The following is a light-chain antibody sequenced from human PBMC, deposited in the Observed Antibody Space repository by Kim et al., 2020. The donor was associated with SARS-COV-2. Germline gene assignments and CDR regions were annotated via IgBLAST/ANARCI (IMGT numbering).Light chain of an antibody. CDR2: RAS. J-gene: IGKJ1*01. V-gene: IGKV1-5*03. Sequence: DLQMTQSPSTLSASIGDRVTITCRASESISSWLAWYQQRPGKAPKLLIHRASTLQSGVPSRFTDSGSGTDFTLTISSLQPDDFATYYCQEHFSYSPAFGQGTKVDIK. CDR1: ESISSW. CDR3: QEHFSYSPA.